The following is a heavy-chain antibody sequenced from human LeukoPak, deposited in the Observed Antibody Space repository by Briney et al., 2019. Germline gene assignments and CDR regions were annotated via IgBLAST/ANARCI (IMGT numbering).Heavy chain of an antibody. CDR2: IYHSGST. V-gene: IGHV4-30-2*01. Sequence: PSETLSLTCTVSGGSISSGGYYWSWIRQPPGKGLEWIGYIYHSGSTYYNPSLKSRVTISVDTSKNQFSLKLSSVTAADTAVYYCARSSFGSSSWYYYYYMDVWGKGTTVTVSS. CDR1: GGSISSGGYY. CDR3: ARSSFGSSSWYYYYYMDV. J-gene: IGHJ6*03. D-gene: IGHD6-13*01.